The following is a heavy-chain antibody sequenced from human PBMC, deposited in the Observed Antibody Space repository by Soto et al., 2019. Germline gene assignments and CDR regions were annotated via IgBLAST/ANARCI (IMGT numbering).Heavy chain of an antibody. CDR2: ISYDGGNE. J-gene: IGHJ4*02. V-gene: IGHV3-30*18. CDR1: VFTCSTFA. D-gene: IGHD1-26*01. Sequence: WWSLRLSCSVYVFTCSTFAMYWFRQAPGKGLEWVALISYDGGNEDYGGSVRGRFTISRDNSKNTLFLAMNSLRDEGSAVYFCAKGVVREPAYFDYWGQGTLVTVSS. CDR3: AKGVVREPAYFDY.